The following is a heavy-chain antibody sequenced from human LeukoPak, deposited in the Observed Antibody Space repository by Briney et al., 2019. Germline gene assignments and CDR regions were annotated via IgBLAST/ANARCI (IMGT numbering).Heavy chain of an antibody. CDR1: GFTFSSYA. CDR3: AKEYYYDSSGYYLWDY. D-gene: IGHD3-22*01. V-gene: IGHV3-23*01. CDR2: ISGSGGST. Sequence: GGSLRLSCAASGFTFSSYAMSWVRQAPGKGLEWVSAISGSGGSTYYADSVKGRFTISGDNSKNTLYLQMNSLRAEDTAVYYCAKEYYYDSSGYYLWDYWGQGTLVTVSS. J-gene: IGHJ4*02.